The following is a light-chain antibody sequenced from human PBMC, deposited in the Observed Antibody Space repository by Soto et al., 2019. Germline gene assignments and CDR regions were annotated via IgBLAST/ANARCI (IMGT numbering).Light chain of an antibody. J-gene: IGKJ1*01. CDR1: ETVATN. CDR3: LTYFEWPQMT. CDR2: GAY. V-gene: IGKV3-15*01. Sequence: VMTQSPATLSVSPGERATLSCRASETVATNLAWYQQKPGQAPRLLISGAYTRAAGISDRFRGSGSGTALTLTISSLRSEDSAIYYCLTYFEWPQMTFPXGTKVDIX.